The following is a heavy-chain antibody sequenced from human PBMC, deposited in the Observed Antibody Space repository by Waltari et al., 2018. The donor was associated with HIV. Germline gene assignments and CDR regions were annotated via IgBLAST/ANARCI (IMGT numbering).Heavy chain of an antibody. V-gene: IGHV3-53*02. J-gene: IGHJ1*01. CDR3: VHGIRYYGF. Sequence: LVETGGTLVQPGDSLGLSCSVTGLRVSGNYWTWVRQSPGRALEWVGVIYNNGAIHYARHVMGRFYISRDDHTNVIYLQMNLLKVDDSAIYYCVHGIRYYGFWGRGTLVTVS. CDR2: IYNNGAI. D-gene: IGHD3-10*01. CDR1: GLRVSGNY.